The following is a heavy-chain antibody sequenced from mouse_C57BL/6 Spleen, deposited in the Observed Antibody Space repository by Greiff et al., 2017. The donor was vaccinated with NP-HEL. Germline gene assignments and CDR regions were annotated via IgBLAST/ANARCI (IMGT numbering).Heavy chain of an antibody. CDR3: TRLTTVVAHWYFDV. J-gene: IGHJ1*03. D-gene: IGHD1-1*01. V-gene: IGHV1-5*01. CDR1: GYTFTSYW. CDR2: IYPGNSDT. Sequence: EVQLVESGTVLARPGASVKMSCKTSGYTFTSYWMHWVKQRPGQGLEWIGAIYPGNSDTSYNQKFKGKAKLTAVTSASTAYMELSSLTNEDSAVYYCTRLTTVVAHWYFDVWGTGTTVTVSS.